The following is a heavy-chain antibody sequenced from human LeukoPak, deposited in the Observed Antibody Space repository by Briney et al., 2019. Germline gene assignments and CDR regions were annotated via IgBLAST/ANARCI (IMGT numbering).Heavy chain of an antibody. Sequence: ASVKVSCKASGYTFTSYYMHWVRQAPGQGLEWMGIINPSGGSTSYAQKFQGRVTMTRDTSTSTVYMELSSLRSEDTAVYYCARGGETYYDYVWGSGGFDYWGQGTLVTVSS. CDR3: ARGGETYYDYVWGSGGFDY. V-gene: IGHV1-46*01. D-gene: IGHD3-16*01. CDR1: GYTFTSYY. CDR2: INPSGGST. J-gene: IGHJ4*02.